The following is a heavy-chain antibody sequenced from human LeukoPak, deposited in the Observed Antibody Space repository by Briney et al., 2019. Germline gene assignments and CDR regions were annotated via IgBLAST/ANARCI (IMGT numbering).Heavy chain of an antibody. Sequence: GGSLRLSCAASGFTFSNYAMDWVRQAPGKGLEWVSAISTGGDRAYYADSVKGRFTISRDNSKNTLYLQMNSLRAEDTAVYYCAREFGYSYGSWRYYYYYYMDVWGKGTTVTVSS. D-gene: IGHD5-18*01. V-gene: IGHV3-23*01. CDR3: AREFGYSYGSWRYYYYYYMDV. CDR2: ISTGGDRA. J-gene: IGHJ6*03. CDR1: GFTFSNYA.